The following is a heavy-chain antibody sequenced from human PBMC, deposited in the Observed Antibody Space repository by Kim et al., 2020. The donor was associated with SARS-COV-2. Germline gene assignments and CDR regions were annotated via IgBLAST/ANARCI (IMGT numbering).Heavy chain of an antibody. V-gene: IGHV3-30*02. Sequence: RFTISRDNSKNTLYLQMNSLRAEDTAVYYCAKPQTWSLRLLSDAYNWFDPWGQGTLVTVSS. CDR3: AKPQTWSLRLLSDAYNWFDP. J-gene: IGHJ5*02. D-gene: IGHD2-15*01.